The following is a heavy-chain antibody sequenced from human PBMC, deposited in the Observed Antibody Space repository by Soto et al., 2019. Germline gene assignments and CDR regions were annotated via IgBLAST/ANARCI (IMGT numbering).Heavy chain of an antibody. CDR3: ARGKKYDFWSGYYLSGMDV. D-gene: IGHD3-3*01. CDR1: GGSISSGDYY. V-gene: IGHV4-30-4*01. Sequence: PSETLSLTCTVSGGSISSGDYYWSWIRQPPGKGLEWIGYIYYSGSTYYNPSLKSRVTISVDTSKNQFSLKLSSVTAADTAVYYCARGKKYDFWSGYYLSGMDVWGQGTPVTVSS. CDR2: IYYSGST. J-gene: IGHJ6*02.